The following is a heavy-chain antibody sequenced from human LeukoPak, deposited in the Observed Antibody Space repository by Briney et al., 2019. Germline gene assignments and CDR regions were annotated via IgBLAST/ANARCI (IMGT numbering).Heavy chain of an antibody. CDR2: IYSSGNT. J-gene: IGHJ4*02. CDR1: GFTVSNNY. V-gene: IGHV3-53*01. D-gene: IGHD6-19*01. Sequence: GGSLRLSCAASGFTVSNNYMNWVRQAPGKGLEWVSIIYSSGNTYYADSVEGRFTISRDNSKNIVYLQLSGLRAEYTAVYYCARGVTNIAVGDYWGQRILVTVSS. CDR3: ARGVTNIAVGDY.